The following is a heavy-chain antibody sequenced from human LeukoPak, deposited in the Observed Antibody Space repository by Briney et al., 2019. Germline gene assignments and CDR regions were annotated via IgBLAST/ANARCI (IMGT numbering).Heavy chain of an antibody. CDR2: ISWNSGTI. CDR1: GFTFDDYG. CDR3: AKGNSGSYSQDWFDP. D-gene: IGHD1-26*01. V-gene: IGHV3-9*03. J-gene: IGHJ5*02. Sequence: GGSLRLSCAASGFTFDDYGMSWVRQAPGKGLEWVSGISWNSGTIGYADSVKGRFTISRDNAKNSLYLQMNSLRAEDMAFYYCAKGNSGSYSQDWFDPWGQGTLVTVSS.